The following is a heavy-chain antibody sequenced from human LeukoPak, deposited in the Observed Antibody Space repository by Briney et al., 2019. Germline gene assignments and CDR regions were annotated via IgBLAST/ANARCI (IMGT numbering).Heavy chain of an antibody. CDR2: ISGSGGST. J-gene: IGHJ4*02. Sequence: GGSLRLSCAASGFTFSIYAMSWVRQAPGKGLEWVSGISGSGGSTFYADSVKGRFTISRDNPKNTLSLQMNSLRADDTAVYYCARDLKYYDSSGFDFWGQGTLVTVSS. V-gene: IGHV3-23*01. CDR3: ARDLKYYDSSGFDF. D-gene: IGHD3-22*01. CDR1: GFTFSIYA.